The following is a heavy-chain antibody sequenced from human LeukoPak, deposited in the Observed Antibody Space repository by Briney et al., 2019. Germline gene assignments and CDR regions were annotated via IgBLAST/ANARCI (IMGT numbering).Heavy chain of an antibody. CDR3: ARHLGTGSWFYYYYYGMDV. CDR1: GGSISSYY. CDR2: IYYSGST. Sequence: SETLSLTCTVSGGSISSYYWSWIRQPPGKGLEWIGYIYYSGSTNYNPSLKSRVTISVDTSKNQFSLKLSSVTAADTAVYYCARHLGTGSWFYYYYYGMDVWGQGTTVTVSS. J-gene: IGHJ6*02. D-gene: IGHD6-13*01. V-gene: IGHV4-59*08.